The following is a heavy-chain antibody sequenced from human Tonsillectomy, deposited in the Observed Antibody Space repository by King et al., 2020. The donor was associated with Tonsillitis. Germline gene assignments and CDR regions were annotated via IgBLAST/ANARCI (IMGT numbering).Heavy chain of an antibody. CDR2: MNPNSGNT. D-gene: IGHD6-25*01. CDR3: ARGDYGALYSRVYFQH. CDR1: GYTFTSYD. Sequence: QLVQSGAEVKKPGASVKVSCKASGYTFTSYDINWVRQAPGQGLEWMGWMNPNSGNTDYAQKFQGRVTMTRNTSISTAYMERSSLSSEDTAVYYCARGDYGALYSRVYFQHWGQGTLVTVSS. J-gene: IGHJ1*01. V-gene: IGHV1-8*01.